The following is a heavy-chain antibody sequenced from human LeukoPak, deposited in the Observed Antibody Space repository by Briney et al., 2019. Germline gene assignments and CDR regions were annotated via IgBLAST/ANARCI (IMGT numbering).Heavy chain of an antibody. CDR1: GGSFSGYY. J-gene: IGHJ5*02. CDR3: ARASTIFGVDP. CDR2: INHSGST. V-gene: IGHV4-34*01. D-gene: IGHD3-3*01. Sequence: PSETLSLTCAVYGGSFSGYYWSWIRQPPGKGLEWIGEINHSGSTNYNPSLKSRVTISVDTSKNQFSLKLSSVTAADTAVYYCARASTIFGVDPWGQGTLVTVSS.